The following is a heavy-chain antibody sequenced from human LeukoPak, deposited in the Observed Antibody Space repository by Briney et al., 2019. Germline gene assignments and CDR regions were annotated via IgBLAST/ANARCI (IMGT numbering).Heavy chain of an antibody. CDR1: GFTFSDYY. Sequence: GGSLRLSCAASGFTFSDYYMSWIRQAPGKGLEWVSYISSSGSTIYYADYVKGRFTISRDNAKNSLYLQMNSLRAEDTAVYYCARDGAYCGGDCYSFPAYYYYGVDVWGQGTTVTVSS. J-gene: IGHJ6*02. CDR3: ARDGAYCGGDCYSFPAYYYYGVDV. CDR2: ISSSGSTI. V-gene: IGHV3-11*01. D-gene: IGHD2-21*02.